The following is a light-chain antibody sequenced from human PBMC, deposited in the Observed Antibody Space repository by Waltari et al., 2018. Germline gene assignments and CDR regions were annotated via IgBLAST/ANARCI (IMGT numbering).Light chain of an antibody. CDR3: MQVLLAWT. Sequence: IVMTQSPLSLPVMPGEPASISCRSSQSLLHSNGHYYLDWYVQKPGQSPQLLIYLGSNRASGVPDRFSGSASGTDYTLKISRVEAEDVGVYYCMQVLLAWTCGQGTTVEIK. J-gene: IGKJ1*01. CDR2: LGS. V-gene: IGKV2-28*01. CDR1: QSLLHSNGHYY.